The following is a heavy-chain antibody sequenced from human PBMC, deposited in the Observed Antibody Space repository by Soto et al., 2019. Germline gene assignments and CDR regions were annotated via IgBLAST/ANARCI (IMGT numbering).Heavy chain of an antibody. CDR2: IYYSGST. D-gene: IGHD2-15*01. J-gene: IGHJ1*01. CDR3: ARVVDCSGGSCYFSVDD. V-gene: IGHV4-59*08. Sequence: PSETLSLTCTVSGGSISSYYWSWIRQPPGKGLEWIGYIYYSGSTNYNPSLKSRVTISVDTSKNQFSLKLSSVTAADTAVYYCARVVDCSGGSCYFSVDDWGKGTLVTV. CDR1: GGSISSYY.